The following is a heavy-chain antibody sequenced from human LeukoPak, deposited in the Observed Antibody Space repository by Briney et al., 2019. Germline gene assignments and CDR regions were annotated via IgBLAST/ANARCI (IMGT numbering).Heavy chain of an antibody. CDR3: ARDGRYCGSTSCRLNWFDP. J-gene: IGHJ5*02. CDR1: GYTFTTYY. D-gene: IGHD2-2*01. V-gene: IGHV1-46*01. CDR2: INPSGGST. Sequence: ASVKVSCKASGYTFTTYYMHWVRQAPGQGLINPSGGSTSYAQKLQGRVTMTRDTSTSTIYMELGSLRSEDTAVYYCARDGRYCGSTSCRLNWFDPWGQGTLVTVSS.